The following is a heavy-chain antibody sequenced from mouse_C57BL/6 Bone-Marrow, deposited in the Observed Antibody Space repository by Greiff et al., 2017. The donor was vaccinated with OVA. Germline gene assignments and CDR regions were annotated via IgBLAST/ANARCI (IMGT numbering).Heavy chain of an antibody. V-gene: IGHV3-6*01. D-gene: IGHD2-2*01. CDR1: GYSITSGYY. J-gene: IGHJ4*01. CDR2: ISYDGSN. CDR3: AKGLWFNDEDAMDN. Sequence: EVKLMESGPGLVKPSQSLSLTCSVTGYSITSGYYWNWIRQFPGNKLEWMGYISYDGSNNYNPSLKNRISITRDTSKNQFFLKLNSVTTEDTATDYCAKGLWFNDEDAMDNWGQGTSVTVSS.